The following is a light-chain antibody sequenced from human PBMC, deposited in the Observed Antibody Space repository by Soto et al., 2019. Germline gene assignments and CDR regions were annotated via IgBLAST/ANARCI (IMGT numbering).Light chain of an antibody. CDR2: KVS. CDR1: QSLVSSDENTF. J-gene: IGKJ2*01. CDR3: MQGALWPYT. Sequence: VMTQSPVSLPVTLGQPASISCRSSQSLVSSDENTFLSWYHQRPGQSPRRLIYKVSNRDSGVQDRFSGSGSGTDFTLKISRVEAEDLGVYYCMQGALWPYTFGQGTKLEI. V-gene: IGKV2-30*01.